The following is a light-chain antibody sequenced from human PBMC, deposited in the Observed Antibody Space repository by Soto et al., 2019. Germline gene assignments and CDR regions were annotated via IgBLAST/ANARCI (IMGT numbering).Light chain of an antibody. J-gene: IGKJ2*01. CDR3: MGSVRLPYT. CDR2: EDS. CDR1: QTLLRSDGKTY. V-gene: IGKV2D-29*01. Sequence: DIVMTQTPLSLSVTPGQPASISCKSSQTLLRSDGKTYLYWYLQKPGHPPQLLISEDSNRFSGMPDIFSGSGSGTDFTLKTSRVEAEDVRVYYCMGSVRLPYTFGEGTKLEIK.